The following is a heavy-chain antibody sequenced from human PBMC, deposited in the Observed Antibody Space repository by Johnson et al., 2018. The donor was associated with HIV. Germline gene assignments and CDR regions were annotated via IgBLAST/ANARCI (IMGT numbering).Heavy chain of an antibody. J-gene: IGHJ3*02. V-gene: IGHV3-30*18. D-gene: IGHD6-6*01. CDR3: AKGERGYSSSSDAFDI. Sequence: QEQLVESGGGVVQPGGSLRLSCAASAFTFISYGMHWVRQAPGKGLEWVAVISYDGSNKYYADSVKGRFTISRDNSKNTLYLQMNSLRAEDTAVYYCAKGERGYSSSSDAFDIWGQGTMVTVSS. CDR2: ISYDGSNK. CDR1: AFTFISYG.